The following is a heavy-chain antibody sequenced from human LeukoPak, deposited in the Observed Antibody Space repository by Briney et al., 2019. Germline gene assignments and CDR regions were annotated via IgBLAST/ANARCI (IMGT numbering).Heavy chain of an antibody. CDR1: GASFTTHY. D-gene: IGHD2-21*02. CDR3: ARGGDVVVTAISRGQANYYYYYGMDV. CDR2: IYYSGST. J-gene: IGHJ6*02. Sequence: PSETLSCTCTVSGASFTTHYWSWIRQPPGQGLEWIGCIYYSGSTNYNPSLKSRVTISVDTSKNQFSLKLSSVTAADTAVYYCARGGDVVVTAISRGQANYYYYYGMDVWGQGTTVTVSS. V-gene: IGHV4-59*11.